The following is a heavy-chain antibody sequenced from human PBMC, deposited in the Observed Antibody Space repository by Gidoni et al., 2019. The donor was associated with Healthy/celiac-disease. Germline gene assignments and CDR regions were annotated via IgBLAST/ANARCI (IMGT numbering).Heavy chain of an antibody. D-gene: IGHD3-16*01. V-gene: IGHV3-30*03. CDR1: GFTFSSYG. Sequence: QVQLVESGGGGVQPGRSLRLSCAASGFTFSSYGMHWVRQAPGKGLEWVAVISYDGSNKYYADSVKGRFTISRDNSKNTLYLQMNSLRAEDTAVYYCARDRLTTGLADYWNYYYGMDVWGQGTTVTVSS. J-gene: IGHJ6*02. CDR3: ARDRLTTGLADYWNYYYGMDV. CDR2: ISYDGSNK.